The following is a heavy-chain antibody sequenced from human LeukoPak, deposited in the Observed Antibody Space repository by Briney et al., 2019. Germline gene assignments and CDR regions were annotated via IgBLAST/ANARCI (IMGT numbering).Heavy chain of an antibody. Sequence: GGAVKVSRMASVYTLTSYGISGVRQAPGQGLEWMGWISAYNGNTNYEEKLQGRVTMTTDTSTSTAYMELRSMRSDDTAVYYCATAVVPAAIGHDYWGQGTLVTVSS. J-gene: IGHJ4*02. CDR1: VYTLTSYG. CDR2: ISAYNGNT. D-gene: IGHD2-2*01. V-gene: IGHV1-18*01. CDR3: ATAVVPAAIGHDY.